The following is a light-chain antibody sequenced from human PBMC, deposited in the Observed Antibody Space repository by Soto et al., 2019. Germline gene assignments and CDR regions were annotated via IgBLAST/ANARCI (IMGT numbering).Light chain of an antibody. V-gene: IGLV2-14*01. J-gene: IGLJ1*01. CDR1: SSDVGGYNY. Sequence: QSALTQPTSVSGSPGQSITISCTGTSSDVGGYNYVSWYQQHPGKAPKLMIYDVSNRPSGVSNRFSGSKSGNTASLTISGLQADDEAEYYCSSYTSSSTLLYVFGTGTKLPS. CDR3: SSYTSSSTLLYV. CDR2: DVS.